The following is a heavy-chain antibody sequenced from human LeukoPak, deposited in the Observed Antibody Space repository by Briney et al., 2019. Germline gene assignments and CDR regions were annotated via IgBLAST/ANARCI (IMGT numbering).Heavy chain of an antibody. Sequence: LSETLSLTCSVSGGSISSSGYYWGWIRQPPGKGLEWIASIYYSGNTYYNPSLQSRVTISRDTSKNQFSLKLSSVTAADTAVYYCAGLVGRYSSGLYYYYFDYWGQGTLVTVSS. CDR1: GGSISSSGYY. CDR3: AGLVGRYSSGLYYYYFDY. CDR2: IYYSGNT. V-gene: IGHV4-39*07. J-gene: IGHJ4*02. D-gene: IGHD3-22*01.